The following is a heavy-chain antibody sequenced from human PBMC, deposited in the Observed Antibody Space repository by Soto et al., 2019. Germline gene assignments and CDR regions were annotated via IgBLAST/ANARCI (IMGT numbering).Heavy chain of an antibody. CDR3: AKELSNILTGYSAPLRFDY. Sequence: GGSLRLSCAASGFTFSSYAMSWVRQAPGKGLEWVSAISGSGGSTYYADSVKGRFTISRDNSKNTLYLQMNSLRAEDTAVYYCAKELSNILTGYSAPLRFDYWGKGTLVTVSS. CDR2: ISGSGGST. V-gene: IGHV3-23*01. J-gene: IGHJ4*02. CDR1: GFTFSSYA. D-gene: IGHD3-9*01.